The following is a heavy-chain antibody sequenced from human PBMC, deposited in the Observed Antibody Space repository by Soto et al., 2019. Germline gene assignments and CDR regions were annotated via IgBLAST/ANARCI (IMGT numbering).Heavy chain of an antibody. J-gene: IGHJ4*02. V-gene: IGHV3-23*01. CDR1: GFTFSSYA. D-gene: IGHD1-26*01. CDR2: ISGSGGST. CDR3: AKRPRALLTFDY. Sequence: GGSLRLSCAASGFTFSSYAMSWVRQAPGKGLEWVSAISGSGGSTYYADSVKGRFTISRDNSKNTLYLQMNSLRAEDTAIYYCAKRPRALLTFDYWGQGTLVTVS.